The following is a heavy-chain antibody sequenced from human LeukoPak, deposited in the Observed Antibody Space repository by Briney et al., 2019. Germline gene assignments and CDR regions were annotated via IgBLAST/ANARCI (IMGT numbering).Heavy chain of an antibody. CDR1: GYTFTSYG. J-gene: IGHJ3*02. CDR2: ISAYNGNT. CDR3: ARLWFGELLSELGSNAFDI. D-gene: IGHD3-10*01. Sequence: ASVKVSCKASGYTFTSYGISWVRQAPGQGLEWMGWISAYNGNTNHAQKLQGRVTMTTDTSTSTAYMELRSLRSDDTAVYYCARLWFGELLSELGSNAFDIWGQGTMVTVSS. V-gene: IGHV1-18*01.